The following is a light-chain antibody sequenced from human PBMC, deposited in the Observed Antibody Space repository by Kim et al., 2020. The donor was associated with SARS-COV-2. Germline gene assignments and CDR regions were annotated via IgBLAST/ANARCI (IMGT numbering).Light chain of an antibody. Sequence: EIVLTQSPGTLSLSPGDRATLSCRASQSVGSRNLAWFQQKPGQAPSLLIYVASNRPTGVPDRFSGGGSATDFTLTITRLEPEDFAVYYCQQYATSPWTFGQGTKLEI. V-gene: IGKV3-20*01. CDR2: VAS. CDR3: QQYATSPWT. J-gene: IGKJ1*01. CDR1: QSVGSRN.